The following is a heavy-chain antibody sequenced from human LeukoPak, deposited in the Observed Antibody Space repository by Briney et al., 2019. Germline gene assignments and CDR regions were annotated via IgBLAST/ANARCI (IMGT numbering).Heavy chain of an antibody. Sequence: GGSLRLSCAASGFTFSSFWMHWVRQPPGKGLEWVSVIYSGGSTHYADSVKGRFTISRDNSKNMLYLQMNSLRAEDTAVYYCAELGITMIGGVWGKGTTVTISS. CDR2: IYSGGST. D-gene: IGHD3-10*02. J-gene: IGHJ6*04. CDR1: GFTFSSFW. V-gene: IGHV3-66*01. CDR3: AELGITMIGGV.